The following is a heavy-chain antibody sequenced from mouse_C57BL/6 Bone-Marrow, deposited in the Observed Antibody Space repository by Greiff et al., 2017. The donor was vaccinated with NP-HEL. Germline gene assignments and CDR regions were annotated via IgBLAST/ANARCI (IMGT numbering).Heavy chain of an antibody. Sequence: EVKVVESGGGLVQPGESLKLSCESNEYEFPSHDMSWVRKTPEKRLEFVAAINSDGGSTYSPDTMERRFIISRDNTKKTLYLQMSSLRSEDTALYYCARLNGSGYAMDYWGQGTSVTVSS. CDR1: EYEFPSHD. J-gene: IGHJ4*01. CDR3: ARLNGSGYAMDY. CDR2: INSDGGST. D-gene: IGHD3-2*02. V-gene: IGHV5-2*01.